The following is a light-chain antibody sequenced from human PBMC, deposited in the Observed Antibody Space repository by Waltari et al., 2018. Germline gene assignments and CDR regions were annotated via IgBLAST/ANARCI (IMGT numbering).Light chain of an antibody. CDR3: QSADSSLVV. CDR2: KDN. Sequence: SYELTQPPSVSVPPGQTARITCSGDVFPRKYSYWYQQKPGQAPVMVIYKDNERPAGIPERFSGSSSGRSATLTISGAQAEDEADYYCQSADSSLVVFGGGTKLTVL. J-gene: IGLJ2*01. V-gene: IGLV3-25*03. CDR1: VFPRKY.